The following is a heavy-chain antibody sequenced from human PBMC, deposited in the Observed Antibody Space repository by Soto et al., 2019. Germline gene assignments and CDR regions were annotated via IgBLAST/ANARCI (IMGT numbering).Heavy chain of an antibody. J-gene: IGHJ6*02. CDR3: ARGQAYDFWSGHPRDYGMDV. V-gene: IGHV3-53*01. D-gene: IGHD3-3*01. CDR2: IYSGGST. Sequence: PGGSLRLSCAASGFTVSSNYMSWVRQAPGKGLEWVSVIYSGGSTYYADSVKGRFTISRDNSKNTLYLQMNSLRAEDTAVYYCARGQAYDFWSGHPRDYGMDVWGQGTTVTVSS. CDR1: GFTVSSNY.